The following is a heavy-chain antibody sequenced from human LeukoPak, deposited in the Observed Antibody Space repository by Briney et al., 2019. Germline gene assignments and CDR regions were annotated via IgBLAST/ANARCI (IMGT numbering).Heavy chain of an antibody. D-gene: IGHD2-21*02. Sequence: GRSLRLSCAASGFTFSSYAMHWVRQAPGKGLEWVAVISYDGSNKYYADSVRGRFTISRDNSKNTLYLQMNSLRAEDTAVYYCAKVCIAYCGGDCHFFDYWGQGTLVTVSS. CDR1: GFTFSSYA. CDR3: AKVCIAYCGGDCHFFDY. J-gene: IGHJ4*02. CDR2: ISYDGSNK. V-gene: IGHV3-30*04.